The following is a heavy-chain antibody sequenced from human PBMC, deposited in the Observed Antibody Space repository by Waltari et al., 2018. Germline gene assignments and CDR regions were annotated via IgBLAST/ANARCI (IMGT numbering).Heavy chain of an antibody. J-gene: IGHJ5*02. CDR3: ARVHSVSYAQASWFDP. CDR1: GYSISSGYY. V-gene: IGHV4-38-2*01. Sequence: QVQLQESGPGLLKPSETLSLTCAVSGYSISSGYYWGWIRQPPEEGLEWIGSMYHSGNPYSNPSRKSRVTMSLDTSKNQFSLKLSSVTAADTAVYYCARVHSVSYAQASWFDPWGQGTLVTVSS. CDR2: MYHSGNP. D-gene: IGHD1-26*01.